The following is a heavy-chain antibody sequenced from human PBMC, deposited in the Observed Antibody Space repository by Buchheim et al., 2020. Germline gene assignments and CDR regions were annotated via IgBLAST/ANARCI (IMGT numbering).Heavy chain of an antibody. D-gene: IGHD3-22*01. V-gene: IGHV3-30*04. J-gene: IGHJ4*02. CDR1: GFTFSSYA. Sequence: VQLVESGGGVVQPGRSLRLSCAASGFTFSSYAMHWVRQAPGKGLEWVAVISYDGSNKYYADSVKGRFTISRDNSKNTLYLQMNSLRAEDTAVYYCARSPVSDYWGQGTL. CDR2: ISYDGSNK. CDR3: ARSPVSDY.